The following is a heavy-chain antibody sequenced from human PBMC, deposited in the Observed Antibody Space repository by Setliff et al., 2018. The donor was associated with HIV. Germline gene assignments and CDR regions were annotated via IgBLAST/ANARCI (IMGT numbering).Heavy chain of an antibody. D-gene: IGHD2-2*02. CDR2: IYTSGST. V-gene: IGHV4-4*09. Sequence: LSLTCTASGDSIGDYYWTWIRQPPGKGLEWIGYIYTSGSTSYNPSLKSRLTISLDTSKNQFSLKLSSVTAADTAVYYCARQERYCTSADCYRYFNYWGQGTLVTVSS. CDR3: ARQERYCTSADCYRYFNY. CDR1: GDSIGDYY. J-gene: IGHJ4*02.